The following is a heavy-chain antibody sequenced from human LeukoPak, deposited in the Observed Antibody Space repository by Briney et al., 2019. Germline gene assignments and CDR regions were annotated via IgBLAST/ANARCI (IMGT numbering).Heavy chain of an antibody. J-gene: IGHJ6*02. CDR2: ISGSGGST. Sequence: GGSLRLSCAASGFTFSSYAMSWVRQAPGKGLEWVSAISGSGGSTYFADYVKGRFTISRDNAKNSLFLQMNSLTAEDTAVYYCAKDFPHYYEVPHGMDVWGQGTTVTV. CDR1: GFTFSSYA. D-gene: IGHD3-22*01. V-gene: IGHV3-23*01. CDR3: AKDFPHYYEVPHGMDV.